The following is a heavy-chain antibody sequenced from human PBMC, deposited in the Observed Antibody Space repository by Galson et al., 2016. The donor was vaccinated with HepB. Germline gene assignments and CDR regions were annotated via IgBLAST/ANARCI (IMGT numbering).Heavy chain of an antibody. J-gene: IGHJ4*02. CDR1: GFAFTNYW. Sequence: SLRLSCAASGFAFTNYWMNWVRQAPGKGLVWVSRISGDGSRVNYADFVKGRVTLSRDNAKNTLYLQMNSLRAEDTAVYYCARDFSYYDEYFDLWGQGTLVTVSS. V-gene: IGHV3-74*01. D-gene: IGHD3-3*01. CDR3: ARDFSYYDEYFDL. CDR2: ISGDGSRV.